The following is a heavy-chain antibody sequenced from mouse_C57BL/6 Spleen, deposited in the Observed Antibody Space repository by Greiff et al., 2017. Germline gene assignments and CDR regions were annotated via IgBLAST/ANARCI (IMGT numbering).Heavy chain of an antibody. V-gene: IGHV1-80*01. CDR1: GYAFSSYW. Sequence: VHLVESGAELVKPGASVKISCKASGYAFSSYWMNWVKQRPGKGLEWIGQIYPGDGDTNYNGKFKGKATLTADKSSSTAYMQLSSLTSEDSAVYFGARGPYYGSSYWYFDVWGTGTTVTVSS. J-gene: IGHJ1*03. CDR2: IYPGDGDT. CDR3: ARGPYYGSSYWYFDV. D-gene: IGHD1-1*01.